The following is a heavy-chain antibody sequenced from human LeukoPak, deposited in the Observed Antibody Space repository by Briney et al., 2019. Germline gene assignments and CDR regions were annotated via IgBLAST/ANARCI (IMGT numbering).Heavy chain of an antibody. Sequence: GGSLRLSCAASGFTFSSYWMHWVRQAPGKGLVWVSRINSDGSSTIYADSVKGRFTISRDNAKNTLYLQMNSLRAEDTAVYYCARGAVGIVGATFAFDIWGQGTMVTVSS. V-gene: IGHV3-74*01. CDR2: INSDGSST. J-gene: IGHJ3*02. CDR3: ARGAVGIVGATFAFDI. D-gene: IGHD1-26*01. CDR1: GFTFSSYW.